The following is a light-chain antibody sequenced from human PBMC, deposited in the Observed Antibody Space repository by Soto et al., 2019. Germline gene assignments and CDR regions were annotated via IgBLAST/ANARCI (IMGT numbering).Light chain of an antibody. CDR3: QQYSTSPRA. J-gene: IGKJ1*01. V-gene: IGKV3-20*01. CDR1: QSVSHNF. CDR2: EAA. Sequence: EVVLTQAPGTLSLSPGERATLSCRASQSVSHNFLAWYQQKPGQAPRLLIYEAAKRATGTPDRVSGSGSGTDFTLTISRLEPEDFAVYYCQQYSTSPRAFGQGTKVELK.